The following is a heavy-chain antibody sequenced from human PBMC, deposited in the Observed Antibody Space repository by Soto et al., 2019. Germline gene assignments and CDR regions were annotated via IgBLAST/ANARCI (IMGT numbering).Heavy chain of an antibody. CDR2: ISYDGSKK. CDR1: GFPFSSYG. V-gene: IGHV3-30*03. D-gene: IGHD2-15*01. Sequence: QVQLVESGGGVVQPGRSLRLSCAASGFPFSSYGMHWVRQAPGKGLAWVALISYDGSKKYYADSVKGRLTISRDNSKQTLYLQMSSLRAEETAVYYCAGGQYYFDYCGQVTLVSVAS. CDR3: AGGQYYFDY. J-gene: IGHJ4*02.